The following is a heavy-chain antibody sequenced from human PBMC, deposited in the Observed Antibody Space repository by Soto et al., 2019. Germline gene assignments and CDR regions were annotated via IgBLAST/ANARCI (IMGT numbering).Heavy chain of an antibody. V-gene: IGHV4-31*03. CDR1: GGSISSGGYY. CDR2: IYNSGST. D-gene: IGHD3-10*01. CDR3: ARAGLDRGVIITGDDAFDI. Sequence: SETLSLTCTVSGGSISSGGYYWSWIRQHPGKGLEWIGYIYNSGSTYYNPSLKIRVTISVDTSKNKSSLKLSSVTAADTAVYYCARAGLDRGVIITGDDAFDIWGQGTMVTVSS. J-gene: IGHJ3*02.